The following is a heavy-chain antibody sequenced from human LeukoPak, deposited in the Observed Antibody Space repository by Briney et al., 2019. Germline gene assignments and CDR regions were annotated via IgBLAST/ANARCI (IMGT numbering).Heavy chain of an antibody. D-gene: IGHD3-16*02. Sequence: PGGSLRLSCSVSGFTFSSYGMHSVRQAPGKGLEYVSAISSDGGSTYYADSVKGRFTISRDNSKNTLYLQVRSLRAEDTAVYYCVPLYHGGVAYWGQGTLVTVSS. CDR3: VPLYHGGVAY. CDR2: ISSDGGST. J-gene: IGHJ4*02. CDR1: GFTFSSYG. V-gene: IGHV3-64D*06.